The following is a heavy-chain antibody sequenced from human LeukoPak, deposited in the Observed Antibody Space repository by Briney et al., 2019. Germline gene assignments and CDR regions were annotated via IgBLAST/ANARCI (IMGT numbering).Heavy chain of an antibody. J-gene: IGHJ4*02. CDR2: IKQDGSEK. Sequence: GGSLRLSCVASGFTFSIYWMNWVRQAPGKGLERVASIKQDGSEKYYVDSVKGRFTISRDNAKKSLSLQMSSLRAEDTAVYYCARDVSSGWLDYWGQGTLVTVSS. D-gene: IGHD6-19*01. CDR3: ARDVSSGWLDY. V-gene: IGHV3-7*01. CDR1: GFTFSIYW.